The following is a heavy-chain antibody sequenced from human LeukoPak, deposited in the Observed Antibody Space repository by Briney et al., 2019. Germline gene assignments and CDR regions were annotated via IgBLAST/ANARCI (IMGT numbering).Heavy chain of an antibody. CDR1: GYSFTKYG. J-gene: IGHJ6*02. Sequence: GASVKVSCKASGYSFTKYGFNWVRQAPGQGLEWMGWISNYNGNTDYAQKFQGRVTMTTDTMTTTAYMELRSLKSDDTAVYYCARDYYYYGMDVWGQGTTVTVSS. CDR2: ISNYNGNT. V-gene: IGHV1-18*01. CDR3: ARDYYYYGMDV.